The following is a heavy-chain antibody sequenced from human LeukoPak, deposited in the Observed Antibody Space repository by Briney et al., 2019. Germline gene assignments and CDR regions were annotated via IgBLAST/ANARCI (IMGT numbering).Heavy chain of an antibody. CDR3: SRVRWQLVGLYFDY. D-gene: IGHD1-26*01. J-gene: IGHJ4*02. V-gene: IGHV4-59*01. CDR2: IYSSRNT. Sequence: SETLSLTCRFSGDSISTYYWSWIRQSPGKGVEWIGHIYSSRNTDHNSSLKSGGTISVDTSKSQFSLRLTSVTATDTAVYYFSRVRWQLVGLYFDYWRQG. CDR1: GDSISTYY.